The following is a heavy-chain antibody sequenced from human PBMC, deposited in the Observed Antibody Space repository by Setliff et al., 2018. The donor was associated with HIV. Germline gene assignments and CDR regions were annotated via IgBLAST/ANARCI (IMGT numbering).Heavy chain of an antibody. CDR1: GGSISSGHYY. V-gene: IGHV4-61*10. D-gene: IGHD3-22*01. Sequence: SETLSLTCTVSGGSISSGHYYWSWIRQPAGKGLEWIAYSHYSGSADYNPSLKSRVTISIDTSKSQLSLKLTSVTAADTAVYYCAREQGRSYYDSSGFDYWGQGTPVTVSS. J-gene: IGHJ4*02. CDR3: AREQGRSYYDSSGFDY. CDR2: SHYSGSA.